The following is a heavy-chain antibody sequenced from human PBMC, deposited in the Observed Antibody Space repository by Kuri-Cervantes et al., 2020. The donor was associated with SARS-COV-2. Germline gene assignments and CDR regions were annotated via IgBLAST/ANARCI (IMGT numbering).Heavy chain of an antibody. CDR2: IIPIFGTA. D-gene: IGHD6-13*01. J-gene: IGHJ4*02. CDR3: ARDQSSSWYPNFAEYY. Sequence: SCKASGGTFSSYAISWVRQAPGQGLEWMGGIIPIFGTANYAQKLQGRVTITTDESTSTAYMELSSLRSDDTAVYYCARDQSSSWYPNFAEYYWGQGTLVTVSS. V-gene: IGHV1-69*05. CDR1: GGTFSSYA.